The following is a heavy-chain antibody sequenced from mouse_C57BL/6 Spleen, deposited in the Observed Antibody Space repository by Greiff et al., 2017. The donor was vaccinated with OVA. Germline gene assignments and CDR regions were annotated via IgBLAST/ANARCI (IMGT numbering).Heavy chain of an antibody. CDR1: GYTFTSYW. V-gene: IGHV1-61*01. J-gene: IGHJ2*01. CDR2: IYPSDSET. D-gene: IGHD2-10*02. CDR3: ARGGGTVSSS. Sequence: QVQLQQPGAELVRPGSSVKLSCKASGYTFTSYWMDWVKQRPGQGLEWIGNIYPSDSETHYNQKFKDKATLTVDKSSSTAYLQLSSLTSEDSAVYDCARGGGTVSSSRGQSATLTVSS.